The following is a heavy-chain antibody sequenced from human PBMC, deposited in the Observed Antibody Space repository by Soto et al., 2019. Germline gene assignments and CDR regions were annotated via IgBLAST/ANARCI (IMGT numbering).Heavy chain of an antibody. V-gene: IGHV4-34*01. CDR2: INHSGST. D-gene: IGHD1-1*01. J-gene: IGHJ6*02. Sequence: PSETLSLTCTVYGGSFSGYYWNWIRQPPGKGLEWIGEINHSGSTNFNPSLKSRVTISVDTSKNQFSLKLNSVTAADTAVYYCAASMAGWRTSFYSYDAIDLWGQGTPVTVSS. CDR1: GGSFSGYY. CDR3: AASMAGWRTSFYSYDAIDL.